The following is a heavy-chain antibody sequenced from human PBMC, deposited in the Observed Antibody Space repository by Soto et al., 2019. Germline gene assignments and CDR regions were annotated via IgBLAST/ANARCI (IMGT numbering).Heavy chain of an antibody. CDR2: ISAYNGNT. CDR3: EREILYGSGSYRSWFDP. J-gene: IGHJ5*02. CDR1: GYTFTSYG. V-gene: IGHV1-18*01. D-gene: IGHD3-10*01. Sequence: QVQLVQSGAEVKKPGASVKVSCKASGYTFTSYGISWVRQAPGQGLEWMGWISAYNGNTNYAQKLQGRVTMTTDTATSTAYMELRSLRSDDKAVYYCEREILYGSGSYRSWFDPWGQGTLVTVSS.